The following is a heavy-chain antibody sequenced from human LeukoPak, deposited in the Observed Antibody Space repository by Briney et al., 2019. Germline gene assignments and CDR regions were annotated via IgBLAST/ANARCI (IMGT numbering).Heavy chain of an antibody. Sequence: GGSLTLSCAVSGFTFSSYAMSWVRQAPGKGLEWVSAISCSGGSTYYADSVKGRFTISRDNSKNTLYLQMDSLRAEDTAVYYCAKRPDCSSTSCPNIWGQGTMVTVSS. V-gene: IGHV3-23*01. D-gene: IGHD2-2*01. CDR1: GFTFSSYA. J-gene: IGHJ3*02. CDR2: ISCSGGST. CDR3: AKRPDCSSTSCPNI.